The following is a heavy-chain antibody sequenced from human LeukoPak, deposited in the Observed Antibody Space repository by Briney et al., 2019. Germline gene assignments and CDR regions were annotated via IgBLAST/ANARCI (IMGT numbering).Heavy chain of an antibody. V-gene: IGHV4-34*01. Sequence: SETLSLTCAVYGGSFSGYYWSWIRQPPGKGLEWIGEINHSRRTNYNPSLKSRVTISVDTSRNQFSLILSSVTAADTAVYYCARAYCGGDCYGVDCYYYYGMDVWGQGTTVTVSS. D-gene: IGHD2-21*02. CDR3: ARAYCGGDCYGVDCYYYYGMDV. J-gene: IGHJ6*02. CDR1: GGSFSGYY. CDR2: INHSRRT.